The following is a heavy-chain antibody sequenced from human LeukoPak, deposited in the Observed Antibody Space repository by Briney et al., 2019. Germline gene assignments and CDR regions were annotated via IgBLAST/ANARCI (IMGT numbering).Heavy chain of an antibody. CDR1: RFTFTSYE. Sequence: QPGGSLRLSCAASRFTFTSYEMNWVRQAPGKGLEWVSYISSGSTIYYADSAKGRFTISRDNAKNSLYLQMNSLRAEDTAVYYCARNRYGSSYDAFDIWGQGTMVTVSS. V-gene: IGHV3-48*03. D-gene: IGHD3-10*01. CDR3: ARNRYGSSYDAFDI. J-gene: IGHJ3*02. CDR2: ISSGSTI.